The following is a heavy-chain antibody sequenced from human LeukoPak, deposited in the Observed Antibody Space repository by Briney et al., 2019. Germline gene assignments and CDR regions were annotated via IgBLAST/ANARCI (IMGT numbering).Heavy chain of an antibody. CDR3: ARDEGRDGYNEFDY. D-gene: IGHD5-24*01. V-gene: IGHV3-30-3*01. Sequence: GGSLRLSCAASGFTFSRHVMHWVRQAPGKGLEWVAVISYDGSNKYHADSVKGRFTISRDNSKNTLYLQMNSLRAEDTAVYYCARDEGRDGYNEFDYWGQGTLVTVSS. CDR2: ISYDGSNK. J-gene: IGHJ4*02. CDR1: GFTFSRHV.